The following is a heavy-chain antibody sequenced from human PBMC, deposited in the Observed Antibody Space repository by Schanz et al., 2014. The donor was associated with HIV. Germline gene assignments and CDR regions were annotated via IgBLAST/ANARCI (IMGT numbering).Heavy chain of an antibody. V-gene: IGHV3-30*18. Sequence: QVQLVESGGGVVQPGTSLRLSCAASGFPFSGFGIHWVRQAPGKGLEWVAVISYDGSNKYYADSVKGRFTISRDNSKNTLYLQMNSLRAEDTAVYYCAKGSSLWSFYYGMDVWGQGTTVTVSS. J-gene: IGHJ6*02. CDR2: ISYDGSNK. D-gene: IGHD3-10*01. CDR3: AKGSSLWSFYYGMDV. CDR1: GFPFSGFG.